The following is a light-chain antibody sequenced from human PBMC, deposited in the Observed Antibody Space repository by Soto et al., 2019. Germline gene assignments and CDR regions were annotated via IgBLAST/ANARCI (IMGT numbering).Light chain of an antibody. Sequence: DIVLPQSPVTLSLSPVEMATLSCSASQSVSRSDLAWYQQKPGQAPRLLIYGASNRATGIPARFSGSGSGTEFTLTISSLQSEDFAVYYCQQYNNWPRWTFGQGTKVDIK. J-gene: IGKJ1*01. CDR3: QQYNNWPRWT. CDR1: QSVSRSD. CDR2: GAS. V-gene: IGKV3-15*01.